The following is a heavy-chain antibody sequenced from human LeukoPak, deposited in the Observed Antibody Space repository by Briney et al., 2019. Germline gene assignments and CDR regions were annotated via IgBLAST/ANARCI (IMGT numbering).Heavy chain of an antibody. CDR2: INPNSGGT. D-gene: IGHD5-24*01. V-gene: IGHV1-2*02. Sequence: ASVKVSCKASGYTFTGYYMHWVRQAPGQGLEWMGWINPNSGGTSYAQKFQGRVTMTRDTSISTAYMELSRLTSDDAAVYYCARDPGSGDGDYWGQGTLVTVSS. CDR3: ARDPGSGDGDY. J-gene: IGHJ4*02. CDR1: GYTFTGYY.